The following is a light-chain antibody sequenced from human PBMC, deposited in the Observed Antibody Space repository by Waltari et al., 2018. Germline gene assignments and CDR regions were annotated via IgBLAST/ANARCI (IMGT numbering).Light chain of an antibody. CDR2: DVS. CDR1: SSDVGTYNY. CDR3: SSYISSSTLEL. V-gene: IGLV2-14*03. Sequence: QSALTQPASVSGSPGQSITISCTGTSSDVGTYNYVSWYQQHPGKAPKLMIFDVSIRPAGGCTRFSGSESGNTASLTISGLQAEDEADYYCSSYISSSTLELFGGGTSLTVL. J-gene: IGLJ2*01.